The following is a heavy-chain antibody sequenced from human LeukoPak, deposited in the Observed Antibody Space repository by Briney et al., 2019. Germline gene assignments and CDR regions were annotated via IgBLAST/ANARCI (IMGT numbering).Heavy chain of an antibody. CDR2: IWYDGSNK. V-gene: IGHV3-33*08. Sequence: GGSLRLSCAASGFTFSSYGMHWVRQAPGKGLEWVAVIWYDGSNKYYADSVKGRFTISRDNSKNTPYLQMNSLRAEDTAVYYCARARVGSGMDVWGQGTTVTVSS. J-gene: IGHJ6*02. CDR1: GFTFSSYG. CDR3: ARARVGSGMDV.